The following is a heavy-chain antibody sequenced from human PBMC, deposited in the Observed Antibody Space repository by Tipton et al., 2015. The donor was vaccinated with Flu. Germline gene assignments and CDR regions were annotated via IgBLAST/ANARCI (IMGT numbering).Heavy chain of an antibody. Sequence: TLSLTCAVYGGSFSGYYWSWIRQPPGKGLEWIGEINHSGSTNYNPSLKSRVTISVDTSKNQFSLKLSSVTAADTAVYYCARGSNYDILTGYPTLYGMDVWGQGTTVTVSS. J-gene: IGHJ6*02. CDR2: INHSGST. D-gene: IGHD3-9*01. V-gene: IGHV4-34*01. CDR1: GGSFSGYY. CDR3: ARGSNYDILTGYPTLYGMDV.